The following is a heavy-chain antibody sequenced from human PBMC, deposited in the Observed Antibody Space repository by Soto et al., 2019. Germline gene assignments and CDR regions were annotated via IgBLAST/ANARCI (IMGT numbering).Heavy chain of an antibody. D-gene: IGHD1-26*01. V-gene: IGHV3-15*07. CDR1: GFTFSNAW. Sequence: EVQLVESGGGLVKPGGSLRLSCAASGFTFSNAWMNWVRQAPGKGLEWVGRIKSKTDGGTTDYAAPVKGRFTISRGDSKNTLYLQMNSLKPEDTAVYYCTTPAASATANYYYYSGMDVWGQGTTVTVSS. J-gene: IGHJ6*02. CDR2: IKSKTDGGTT. CDR3: TTPAASATANYYYYSGMDV.